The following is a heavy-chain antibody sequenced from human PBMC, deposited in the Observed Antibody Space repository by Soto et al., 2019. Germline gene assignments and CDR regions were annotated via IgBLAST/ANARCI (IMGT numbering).Heavy chain of an antibody. V-gene: IGHV3-30-3*01. Sequence: QVQLVESGGGVVQPGRSLRLSCAASGFTFSSYALHWVRQAPGKGLDWVAVISSDVNYKYYADSVKGRFTISRDNSKNTLYLQMNCLRAEATAVYYCARQKECGVWRFYFWGQGTLVTVFS. D-gene: IGHD1-26*01. J-gene: IGHJ4*02. CDR2: ISSDVNYK. CDR1: GFTFSSYA. CDR3: ARQKECGVWRFYF.